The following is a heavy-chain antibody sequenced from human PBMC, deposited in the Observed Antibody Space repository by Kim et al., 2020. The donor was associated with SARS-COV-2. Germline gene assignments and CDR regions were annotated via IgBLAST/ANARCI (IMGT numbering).Heavy chain of an antibody. CDR3: ARHSRYVGDLRLVVVPAAKPLAAFDI. CDR2: IYYSGST. CDR1: GGSISSSSYY. Sequence: SETLSLTCTVSGGSISSSSYYWGWIRQPPGKGLEWIGSIYYSGSTYYNPSLKSRVTISVDTSKNQFSLKLSSVTAADTAVYYCARHSRYVGDLRLVVVPAAKPLAAFDIWGQGTMVTVSS. D-gene: IGHD2-2*01. V-gene: IGHV4-39*01. J-gene: IGHJ3*02.